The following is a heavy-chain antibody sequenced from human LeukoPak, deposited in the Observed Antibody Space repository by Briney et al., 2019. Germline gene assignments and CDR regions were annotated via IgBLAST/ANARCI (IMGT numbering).Heavy chain of an antibody. V-gene: IGHV4-59*01. CDR2: IYYSGGT. J-gene: IGHJ6*02. D-gene: IGHD3-22*01. CDR3: ARAPHYYDSSGYYKYYYYYGMDV. CDR1: GGSISSYY. Sequence: PSETLSLTCTVSGGSISSYYWSWIRQPPGKGLEWIGYIYYSGGTNYNPSLKSRVTISVDTSKNQFSLKLSSVTAADTAVYYCARAPHYYDSSGYYKYYYYYGMDVWGQGTTVTVSS.